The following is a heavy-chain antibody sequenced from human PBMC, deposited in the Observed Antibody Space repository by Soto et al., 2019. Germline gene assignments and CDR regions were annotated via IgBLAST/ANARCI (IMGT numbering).Heavy chain of an antibody. CDR3: ARDGVAAGLYLDN. CDR2: INQDGIEK. CDR1: GFVFRSYW. Sequence: PGGSLRLSCAASGFVFRSYWISWVRQAPWRGLEWVANINQDGIEKYYVDSVRGRFIISRDNAENSLYLQMNSLRAEDTALYYCARDGVAAGLYLDNWGQGTLVTVSS. V-gene: IGHV3-7*01. D-gene: IGHD6-19*01. J-gene: IGHJ4*02.